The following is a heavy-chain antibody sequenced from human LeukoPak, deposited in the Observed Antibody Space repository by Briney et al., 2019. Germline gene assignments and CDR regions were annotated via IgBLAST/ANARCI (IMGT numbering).Heavy chain of an antibody. D-gene: IGHD1-26*01. CDR3: ARDPAPDSGSYLHWFDP. CDR1: GGSISSSNW. CDR2: IYHSGST. Sequence: SETLSLTCTVSGGSISSSNWWSWVRQPPGKGLEWIGEIYHSGSTNYNPSLKSRVTISVDKSKNQFSLKLSSVTAADTAVYYCARDPAPDSGSYLHWFDPWGQGTLVTVSS. J-gene: IGHJ5*02. V-gene: IGHV4-4*02.